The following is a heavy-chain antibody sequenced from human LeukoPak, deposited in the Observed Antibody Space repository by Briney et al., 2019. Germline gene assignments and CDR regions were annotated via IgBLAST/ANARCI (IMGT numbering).Heavy chain of an antibody. Sequence: PGGSLRLSCAASGFTFSSYTMNWVRQAPGKGLEWVSSISSSSSYIYYADSVKGRFTISRDNAKNSVYLQMNSLRAEDTAVYYCARDPSLVGYSSDYYDSSGYYLGGQGTLVTVSS. CDR2: ISSSSSYI. CDR1: GFTFSSYT. CDR3: ARDPSLVGYSSDYYDSSGYYL. V-gene: IGHV3-21*01. D-gene: IGHD3-22*01. J-gene: IGHJ4*02.